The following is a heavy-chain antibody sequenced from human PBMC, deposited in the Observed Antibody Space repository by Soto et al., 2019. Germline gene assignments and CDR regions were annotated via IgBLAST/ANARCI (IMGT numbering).Heavy chain of an antibody. Sequence: EVQLLESGGGFVQPGGSLRLSCTASGFTFSSYGMSWVRQAPGKGLEWVSSINNSGSRTYHADSVKGRFTISRDNSKNTLYLQMNSLRAEDTAVYYCAKARTDQSGTYFPFDYWGPGTLVTVSS. CDR1: GFTFSSYG. CDR2: INNSGSRT. J-gene: IGHJ4*02. V-gene: IGHV3-23*01. D-gene: IGHD1-26*01. CDR3: AKARTDQSGTYFPFDY.